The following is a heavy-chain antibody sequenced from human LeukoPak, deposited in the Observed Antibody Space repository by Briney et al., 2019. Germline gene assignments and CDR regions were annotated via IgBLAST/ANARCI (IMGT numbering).Heavy chain of an antibody. CDR1: GGSISSYY. J-gene: IGHJ4*02. D-gene: IGHD3-22*01. V-gene: IGHV4-59*08. Sequence: SETLSLTCTVSGGSISSYYLSWIRQPPGKGLEWIGYIYYSGSTNYNPSLKSRVTISVDTSKNQFSLKLSSVTAADTAVYYCARLAGTYYYDSSGYSPIIYFDYWGQGTLVTVSS. CDR2: IYYSGST. CDR3: ARLAGTYYYDSSGYSPIIYFDY.